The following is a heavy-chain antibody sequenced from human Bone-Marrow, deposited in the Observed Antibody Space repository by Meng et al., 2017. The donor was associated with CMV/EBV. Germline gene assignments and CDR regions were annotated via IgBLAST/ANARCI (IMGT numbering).Heavy chain of an antibody. CDR3: ARDRARGYSSGWYYGY. Sequence: ASVKVSCKASGYTFTGYYMHWVRQAPGQGLGWMGWINPNSGGTNYAQKFQGRVTMTRDTSISTAYMGLSRLRSDDTAGYYCARDRARGYSSGWYYGYWGQGTLVTVSS. V-gene: IGHV1-2*02. D-gene: IGHD6-19*01. J-gene: IGHJ4*02. CDR2: INPNSGGT. CDR1: GYTFTGYY.